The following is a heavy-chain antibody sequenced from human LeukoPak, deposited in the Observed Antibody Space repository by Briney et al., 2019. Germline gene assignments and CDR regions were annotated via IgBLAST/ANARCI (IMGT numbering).Heavy chain of an antibody. D-gene: IGHD6-13*01. V-gene: IGHV4-61*08. Sequence: SETLSLTCIVSGGSVSSGGSCWNWIRQPPGKGLEWVGYIYYSGSTNYNPSLKSRVTISLDTSKNQFSLKLTSVTAADTAIYFCARDKSVAAAGRDGMDVWGQGTTVTVSS. CDR2: IYYSGST. CDR1: GGSVSSGGSC. J-gene: IGHJ6*02. CDR3: ARDKSVAAAGRDGMDV.